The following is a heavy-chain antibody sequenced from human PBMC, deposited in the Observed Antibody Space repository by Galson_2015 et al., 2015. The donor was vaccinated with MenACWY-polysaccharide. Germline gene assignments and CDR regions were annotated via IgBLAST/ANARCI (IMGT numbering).Heavy chain of an antibody. Sequence: SVKVSCKASGYIFTNYAMHWVRQAPEQSFEWMGWISAGNGRTEYSQKFQGRVTITRDTSASTAYMEVSSLRSEDTAVYYCARDSENLDYWGQGTLVTVSS. CDR3: ARDSENLDY. J-gene: IGHJ4*02. CDR1: GYIFTNYA. V-gene: IGHV1-3*01. D-gene: IGHD6-19*01. CDR2: ISAGNGRT.